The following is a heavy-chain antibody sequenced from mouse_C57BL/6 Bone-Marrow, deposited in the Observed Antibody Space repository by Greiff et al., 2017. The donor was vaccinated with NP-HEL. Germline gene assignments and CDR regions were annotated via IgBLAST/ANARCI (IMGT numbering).Heavy chain of an antibody. J-gene: IGHJ1*03. CDR2: IWRGGST. CDR1: GFSLTSYG. V-gene: IGHV2-2*01. Sequence: QVQLQQSGPGLVQPSQSLSITCTVSGFSLTSYGVHWVRQSPGKGLEWLGVIWRGGSTDYNAAFISRLSISKDNSKSQVFFKMNSLQADDTAIYYCARNSYGSSLWYFDVWGTGTTVTVSS. D-gene: IGHD1-1*01. CDR3: ARNSYGSSLWYFDV.